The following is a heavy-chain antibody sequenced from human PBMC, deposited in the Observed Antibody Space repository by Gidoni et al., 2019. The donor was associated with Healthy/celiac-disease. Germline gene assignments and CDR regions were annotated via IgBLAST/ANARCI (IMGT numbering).Heavy chain of an antibody. CDR1: GGSFSGYY. Sequence: QVQLQQWGAGLLKPSETLSLTCAVYGGSFSGYYWSWIRQPPGKGLEWIGEINHSGSTNYNPSLKSRVTISVDTSKNQFSLKLSSVTAADTAVYYCARGVAARPPDYWGQGTLVTVSS. CDR2: INHSGST. V-gene: IGHV4-34*01. J-gene: IGHJ4*02. CDR3: ARGVAARPPDY. D-gene: IGHD6-6*01.